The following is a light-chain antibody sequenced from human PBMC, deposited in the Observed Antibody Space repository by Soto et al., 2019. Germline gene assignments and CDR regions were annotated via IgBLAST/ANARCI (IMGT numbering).Light chain of an antibody. CDR2: GAS. CDR3: QQYDNWPWT. CDR1: QSIRSD. V-gene: IGKV3-15*01. Sequence: EIVMTQAPGTLSVSPGERATVSCRASQSIRSDLAWYQQKAGQAPRLLIFGASTRATGIPDRFSGSGSGIQFTLTISSLQSEDFAVYFCQQYDNWPWTLGQGTKVDIK. J-gene: IGKJ1*01.